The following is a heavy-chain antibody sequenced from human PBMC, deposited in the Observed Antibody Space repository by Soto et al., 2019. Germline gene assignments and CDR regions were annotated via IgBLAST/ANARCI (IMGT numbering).Heavy chain of an antibody. D-gene: IGHD1-26*01. V-gene: IGHV3-72*01. Sequence: EVQLVESGGGLVQPGGSARLSCAASGFSVSGWYMNWVRQAPGKGLEWVARLKDSSQNYATEYAASVRGRFTVSRHASQNLIYPQMNSLKIEDTAVYYCAREGDARWLDSWGQGTLVTVS. CDR2: LKDSSQNYAT. J-gene: IGHJ5*01. CDR3: AREGDARWLDS. CDR1: GFSVSGWY.